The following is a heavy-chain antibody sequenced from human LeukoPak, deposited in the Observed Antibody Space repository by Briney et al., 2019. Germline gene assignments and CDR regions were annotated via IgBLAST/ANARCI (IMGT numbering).Heavy chain of an antibody. CDR3: ASIYGSGGYVDY. Sequence: TLSLTCTVSGGSISSGGYYWSWIRQHPGKGLEWIGYIYYSGSTYYNPSLKSRVTISVDTSKNQFSLKLSSVTAADTAVYYCASIYGSGGYVDYWGQGTLVTVSS. CDR1: GGSISSGGYY. D-gene: IGHD3-10*01. V-gene: IGHV4-31*03. J-gene: IGHJ4*02. CDR2: IYYSGST.